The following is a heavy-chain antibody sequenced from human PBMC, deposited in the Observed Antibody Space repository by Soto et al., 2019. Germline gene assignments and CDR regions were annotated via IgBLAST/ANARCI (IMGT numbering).Heavy chain of an antibody. CDR2: IKFDGSNT. Sequence: GGSLRLSCAASGFTFSSYWVHWVRQAPGKGLVWVSRIKFDGSNTDYADSVKGRFTISRDNAKNTLYLQMNSLRAEDTTLYYCARGVPNYYAMDVWGQGTTVTVSS. CDR3: ARGVPNYYAMDV. CDR1: GFTFSSYW. J-gene: IGHJ6*02. V-gene: IGHV3-74*01.